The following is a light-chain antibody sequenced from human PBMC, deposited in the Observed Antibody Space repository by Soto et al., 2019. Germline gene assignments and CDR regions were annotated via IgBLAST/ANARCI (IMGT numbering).Light chain of an antibody. V-gene: IGKV3D-15*01. CDR1: QSISSN. J-gene: IGKJ4*01. Sequence: EIVLTQSPATLSVSPGEIATLSFSASQSISSNLAWYQQKPGQSPRLLIYGASSRATGIPDRFSGSGSGTDFTLTISRLEPEDFAVYYCQQYNNWPPLTFGGGTKVDIK. CDR2: GAS. CDR3: QQYNNWPPLT.